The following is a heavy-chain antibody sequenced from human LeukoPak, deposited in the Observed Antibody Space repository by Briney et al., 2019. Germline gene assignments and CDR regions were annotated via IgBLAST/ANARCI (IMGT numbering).Heavy chain of an antibody. CDR1: GYTFTSYG. CDR3: ARDLGRAAAGTCPVY. V-gene: IGHV1-18*01. CDR2: ISAYNGNT. J-gene: IGHJ4*02. D-gene: IGHD6-13*01. Sequence: ASVKVSCKASGYTFTSYGISWVRQAPGQGLEWMGWISAYNGNTNYAQKLQGRVTMTTDTSTSTAYMELRSLRSDDTAVYYCARDLGRAAAGTCPVYWGQGNPGHRLL.